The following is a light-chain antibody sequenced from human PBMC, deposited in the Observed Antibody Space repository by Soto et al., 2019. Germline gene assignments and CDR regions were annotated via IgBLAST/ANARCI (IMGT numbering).Light chain of an antibody. Sequence: DIQMTQSPSSLSASVGDRVTITCQASQDINTYLNWYQQKPGKAPKVLIYDPSKLETGVPSRFTGGGSGTDFTLTVTSLQPEDIATYFCQHYDNLLLTFGGGTKVEL. V-gene: IGKV1-33*01. J-gene: IGKJ4*01. CDR3: QHYDNLLLT. CDR2: DPS. CDR1: QDINTY.